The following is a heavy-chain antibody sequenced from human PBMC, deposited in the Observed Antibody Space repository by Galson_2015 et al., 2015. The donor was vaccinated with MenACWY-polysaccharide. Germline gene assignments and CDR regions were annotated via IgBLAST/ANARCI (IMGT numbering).Heavy chain of an antibody. CDR1: GFTFRVYA. Sequence: SLRLSCAASGFTFRVYAMHWVRQAPGKGLEWVALIPYDGSSKYYADSVKGRFTISRDNSKNTVVLQMNSLRPEDTAVYYCARDGTRGGDSRAFDIWGQGTMVTVSS. D-gene: IGHD2-21*02. CDR2: IPYDGSSK. J-gene: IGHJ3*02. CDR3: ARDGTRGGDSRAFDI. V-gene: IGHV3-30-3*01.